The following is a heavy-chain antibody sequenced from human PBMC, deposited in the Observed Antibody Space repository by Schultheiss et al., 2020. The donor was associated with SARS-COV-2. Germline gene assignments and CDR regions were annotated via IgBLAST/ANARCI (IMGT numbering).Heavy chain of an antibody. CDR1: GFSFSSYW. CDR3: ARGCGGDCYPYDAFDI. J-gene: IGHJ3*02. V-gene: IGHV3-74*01. D-gene: IGHD2-21*02. CDR2: VNMDGMNT. Sequence: GGSLRLSCVASGFSFSSYWMHWVRQAPGKGPVWVSRVNMDGMNTDYADSVKGRFTISRDNAKNSLYLQMNSLRAEDTAVYYCARGCGGDCYPYDAFDIWGQGTMVTVSS.